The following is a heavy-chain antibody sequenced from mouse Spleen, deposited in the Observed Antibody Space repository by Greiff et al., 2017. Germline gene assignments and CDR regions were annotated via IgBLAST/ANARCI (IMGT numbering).Heavy chain of an antibody. CDR3: ARGDDGYYVFDY. V-gene: IGHV1-19*01. CDR1: GYTFTDYY. D-gene: IGHD2-3*01. Sequence: VQLQQSGPVLVKPGASVKMSCKASGYTFTDYYMNWVKQSHGKSLEWIGVINPYNGGTSYNQKFKGKATLTVDKSSSTAYMELNSLTSEDSAVYYCARGDDGYYVFDYWGQGTTLTVSS. CDR2: INPYNGGT. J-gene: IGHJ2*01.